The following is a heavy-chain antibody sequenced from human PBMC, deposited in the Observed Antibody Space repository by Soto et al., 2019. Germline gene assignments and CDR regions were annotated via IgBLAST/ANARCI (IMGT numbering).Heavy chain of an antibody. CDR3: ARDVDFGEEDV. CDR1: GASISRYY. V-gene: IGHV4-59*12. Sequence: PSETLSLTCTVSGASISRYYWSWIRQSPGKGLEWIGYLYNTESTIYNPSLKSRVTISVDTSKNQFYLKLSSVTAADTAVYYCARDVDFGEEDVWGQGTTVTVSS. D-gene: IGHD4-17*01. J-gene: IGHJ6*02. CDR2: LYNTEST.